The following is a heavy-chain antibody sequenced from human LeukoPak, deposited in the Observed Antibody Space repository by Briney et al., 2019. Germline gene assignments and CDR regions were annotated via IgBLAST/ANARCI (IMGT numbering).Heavy chain of an antibody. CDR1: GGSISSGSYY. D-gene: IGHD6-19*01. Sequence: SQTLSLTCTVSGGSISSGSYYWSWIRQPAGKGLEWIGRIYTSGSTKYNPSLKSRVTISIATSKNQFSLKLSSVTATDTAVYYCARDGYSSGWAFDPWGQGTLVTVSS. V-gene: IGHV4-61*02. CDR2: IYTSGST. CDR3: ARDGYSSGWAFDP. J-gene: IGHJ5*02.